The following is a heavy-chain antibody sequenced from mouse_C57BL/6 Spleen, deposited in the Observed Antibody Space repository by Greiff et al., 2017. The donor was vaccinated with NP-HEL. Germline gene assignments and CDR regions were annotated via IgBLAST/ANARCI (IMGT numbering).Heavy chain of an antibody. Sequence: VQLQQSGAELVKPGASVKLSCKASGYTFTEYTIHWVKQRSGQGLEWIGWFYPGSGSIKYNEKFKDKATLTADKSSSIVYMELSRLTSEDSAVYFCARHEGYYYGSSPPYFDYWGQGTTLTVSS. CDR1: GYTFTEYT. CDR2: FYPGSGSI. J-gene: IGHJ2*01. D-gene: IGHD1-1*01. V-gene: IGHV1-62-2*01. CDR3: ARHEGYYYGSSPPYFDY.